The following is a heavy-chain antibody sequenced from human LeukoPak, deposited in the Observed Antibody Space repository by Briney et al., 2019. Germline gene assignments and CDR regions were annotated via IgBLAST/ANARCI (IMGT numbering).Heavy chain of an antibody. CDR3: ARASYLGYCSSTSCHPNNEFDY. CDR1: GGSFSGYY. J-gene: IGHJ4*02. Sequence: PSETLSLTCAVYGGSFSGYYWSWIRQPPGKGLEWIGEINHSGSTNYNPSLKSRVTISVDTSKNQFSLKLSSVTAADTAVYYCARASYLGYCSSTSCHPNNEFDYWGQGTLVTVSS. CDR2: INHSGST. D-gene: IGHD2-2*01. V-gene: IGHV4-34*01.